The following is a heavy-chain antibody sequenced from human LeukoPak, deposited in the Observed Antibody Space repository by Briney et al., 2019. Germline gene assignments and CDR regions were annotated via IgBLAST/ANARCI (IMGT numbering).Heavy chain of an antibody. D-gene: IGHD2-2*01. V-gene: IGHV3-7*01. CDR2: IKQDGSEK. Sequence: PGGSLRLSCAASGFTFSSYWMSWVRQAPGKGLEWVANIKQDGSEKYYVDSVKGRFTISRDNAKNSLYLQMNSLRAEETAVYYCARPRYCSSTSCYYFDYWGQGTLVTVSS. CDR1: GFTFSSYW. CDR3: ARPRYCSSTSCYYFDY. J-gene: IGHJ4*02.